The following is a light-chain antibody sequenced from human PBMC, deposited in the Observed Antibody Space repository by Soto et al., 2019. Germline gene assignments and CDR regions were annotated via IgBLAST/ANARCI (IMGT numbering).Light chain of an antibody. J-gene: IGKJ4*01. CDR3: QQYNDWPLT. CDR1: QSVGSN. V-gene: IGKV3-15*01. CDR2: GAS. Sequence: EIVLTQSPATLSMSPGERATLSCRASQSVGSNLAWYQQQPGQAPRLLVYGASARATEIPARFSCSGSGTEFTLTISSLQSEYFAVYYCQQYNDWPLTFGGGTKVEIK.